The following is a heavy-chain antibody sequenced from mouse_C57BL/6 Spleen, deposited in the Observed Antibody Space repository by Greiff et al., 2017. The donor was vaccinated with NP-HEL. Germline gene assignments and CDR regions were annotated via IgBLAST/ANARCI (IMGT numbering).Heavy chain of an antibody. CDR3: ARGKDGYLFAY. V-gene: IGHV1-82*01. D-gene: IGHD2-3*01. CDR2: IYPGDGDT. J-gene: IGHJ3*01. CDR1: GYAFSSSW. Sequence: QVQLQQSGPELVKPGASVKISCKASGYAFSSSWMNWVKQRPGKGLEWIGRIYPGDGDTNYNGKFKGKATLTADKSSSTAYMQLSSLTSEDSAVYFCARGKDGYLFAYWGQGTLVTVSA.